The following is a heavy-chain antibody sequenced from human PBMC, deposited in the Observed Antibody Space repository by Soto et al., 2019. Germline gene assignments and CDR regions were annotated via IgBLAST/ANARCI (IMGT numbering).Heavy chain of an antibody. CDR2: IYYSGST. CDR1: GGSISSYY. Sequence: SETLSLTCTVSGGSISSYYWSWIRQPPGKGLEWIGYIYYSGSTNYNPSLKSRVTISVDTSKNQFSLKLSSVTAADTAVYYCARSKDFWSGYYTGYFDYWGQGTLVTVSS. J-gene: IGHJ4*02. D-gene: IGHD3-3*01. V-gene: IGHV4-59*01. CDR3: ARSKDFWSGYYTGYFDY.